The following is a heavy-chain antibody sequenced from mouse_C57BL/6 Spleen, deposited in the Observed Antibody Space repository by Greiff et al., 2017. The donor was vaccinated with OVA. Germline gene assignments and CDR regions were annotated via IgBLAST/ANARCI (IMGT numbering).Heavy chain of an antibody. V-gene: IGHV5-17*01. CDR2: ISSGSSTI. J-gene: IGHJ4*01. CDR3: ARPYYYGSSWAMDY. D-gene: IGHD1-1*01. Sequence: EVKLVESGGGLVKPGGSLKLSCAASGFTFSDYGMHWVRQAPEKGLEWVAYISSGSSTIYYADTVKGRFTISRDNAKNTLFLQMTSLRSEDTAMYYCARPYYYGSSWAMDYWGQGTSVTVSS. CDR1: GFTFSDYG.